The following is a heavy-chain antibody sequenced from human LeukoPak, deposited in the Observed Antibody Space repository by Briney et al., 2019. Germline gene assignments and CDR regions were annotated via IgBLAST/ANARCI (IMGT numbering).Heavy chain of an antibody. Sequence: GGSLRLSCAASGFTFSSSWLHWVRPAPGSGLVWVSRINSDGSLTRYADSVKGRFTISRDNAKNTLYLQMNSLRAEDTAVYYCAGGYDILNYWGQGTLVTVSS. J-gene: IGHJ4*02. CDR2: INSDGSLT. CDR1: GFTFSSSW. D-gene: IGHD3-9*01. CDR3: AGGYDILNY. V-gene: IGHV3-74*01.